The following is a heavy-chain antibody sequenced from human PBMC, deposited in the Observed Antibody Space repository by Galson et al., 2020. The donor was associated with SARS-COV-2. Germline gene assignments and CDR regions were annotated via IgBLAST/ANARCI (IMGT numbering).Heavy chain of an antibody. J-gene: IGHJ6*03. CDR2: ISYDGSNK. Sequence: GESLKISCAASGFTFSSYGMHWVRQAPGKGLEWVAVISYDGSNKYYADSVKGRFTISRDNSKNTLYLQMNSLRAEDTAVYYCAKANYDILTGYYIDYYYYMDVWGKGTTVTISS. V-gene: IGHV3-30*18. CDR3: AKANYDILTGYYIDYYYYMDV. D-gene: IGHD3-9*01. CDR1: GFTFSSYG.